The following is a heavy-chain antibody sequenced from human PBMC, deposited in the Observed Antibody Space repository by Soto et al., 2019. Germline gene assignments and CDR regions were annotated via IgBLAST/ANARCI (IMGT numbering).Heavy chain of an antibody. V-gene: IGHV1-18*04. CDR1: GYTFTSYG. Sequence: GASVKVSCKASGYTFTSYGISWVRQAPVQGLEWMGWISAYNGNTNYAQKLQGRVTMTTDTSTSTAYMELRSLRSDDTAVYYCARVVVVAATYYYGMDVWGQGTTVPSP. J-gene: IGHJ6*02. CDR3: ARVVVVAATYYYGMDV. D-gene: IGHD2-15*01. CDR2: ISAYNGNT.